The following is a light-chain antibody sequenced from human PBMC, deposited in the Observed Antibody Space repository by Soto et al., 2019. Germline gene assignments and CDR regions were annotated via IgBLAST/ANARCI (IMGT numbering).Light chain of an antibody. CDR1: SSNIGSNY. Sequence: QAVVTQPPSASGTPGQRVTISCSGSSSNIGSNYVYWYQQLPGTAPKLLIYRNNQRPSGVPDRCSGSKAGTSASLAISGLRSEDEADYYWAAWDDSLSGVVFGGGTKLTVL. CDR2: RNN. CDR3: AAWDDSLSGVV. J-gene: IGLJ2*01. V-gene: IGLV1-47*01.